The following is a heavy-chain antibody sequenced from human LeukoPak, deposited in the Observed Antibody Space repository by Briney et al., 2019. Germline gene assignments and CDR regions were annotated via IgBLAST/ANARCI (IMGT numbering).Heavy chain of an antibody. V-gene: IGHV3-23*01. Sequence: GGSLRLSCAASGISFRNYAMSWVRQAPARGPEWVSSLRGNDETFYADSVKGRFTLSRDDSRNTVYLQLNNLRVEDTTIYYCARASWVSDPDAVRWGQGTQVTVSS. CDR2: LRGNDET. J-gene: IGHJ4*02. CDR1: GISFRNYA. CDR3: ARASWVSDPDAVR. D-gene: IGHD3-10*01.